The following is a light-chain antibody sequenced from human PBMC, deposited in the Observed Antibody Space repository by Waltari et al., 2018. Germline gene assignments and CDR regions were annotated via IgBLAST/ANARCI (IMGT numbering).Light chain of an antibody. CDR2: EVT. CDR3: CSDAGSGTYV. Sequence: WYQHLPSKVPKVMISEVTKRPSGVSNRFSGSKSGNTASLTISGLQADDEAEYYCCSDAGSGTYVFGTGTKLTVV. J-gene: IGLJ1*01. V-gene: IGLV2-23*02.